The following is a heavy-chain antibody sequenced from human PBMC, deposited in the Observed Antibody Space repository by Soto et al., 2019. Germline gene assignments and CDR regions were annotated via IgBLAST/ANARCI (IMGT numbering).Heavy chain of an antibody. CDR1: GGSISSYY. CDR3: ASQYDSSGYFPFDY. V-gene: IGHV4-4*07. CDR2: IYTSGST. D-gene: IGHD3-22*01. J-gene: IGHJ4*02. Sequence: SETLSLTCTVSGGSISSYYWSWIRQPAGEGLEWIGRIYTSGSTNYNPSLKSRVTMSVDTSKNQFSLKLSSVTAADTAVYYCASQYDSSGYFPFDYWGQGTLVTVSS.